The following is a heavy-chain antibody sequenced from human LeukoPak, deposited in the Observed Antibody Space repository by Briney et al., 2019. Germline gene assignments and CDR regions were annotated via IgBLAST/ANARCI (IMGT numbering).Heavy chain of an antibody. Sequence: ASVKVSCKASGGTFSSYAISWVRQAPGQGLEWMGRINPNSGGTNYAQKFQGRVTMTRDTSISTAYMELSRLRSDDTAVYYCARRAGSGRDFDYWGQGTLVTVSS. CDR3: ARRAGSGRDFDY. J-gene: IGHJ4*02. CDR2: INPNSGGT. D-gene: IGHD3-10*01. V-gene: IGHV1-2*06. CDR1: GGTFSSYA.